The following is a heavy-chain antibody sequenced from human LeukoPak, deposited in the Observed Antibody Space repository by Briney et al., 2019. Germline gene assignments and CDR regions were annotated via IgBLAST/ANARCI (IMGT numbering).Heavy chain of an antibody. Sequence: SESLSLSCAVYGGSVSGYYWSWIRQPPGKGLEWIGEINHSRSTNYNPSLKGRVTISVDTAKNQFSLKLSPVTAADTAVYYCAARTTVAPFDYWGQGTLVTVSS. D-gene: IGHD4-23*01. J-gene: IGHJ4*02. V-gene: IGHV4-34*01. CDR1: GGSVSGYY. CDR3: AARTTVAPFDY. CDR2: INHSRST.